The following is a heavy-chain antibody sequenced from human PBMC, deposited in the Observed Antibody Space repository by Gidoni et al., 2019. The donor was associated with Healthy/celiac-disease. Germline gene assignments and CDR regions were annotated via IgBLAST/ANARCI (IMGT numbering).Heavy chain of an antibody. CDR1: GGTFSSYA. D-gene: IGHD3-10*01. CDR3: ARDNSRGWCGELRNWFDP. Sequence: QLVQSGAEVKKPGSSVKVSCKASGGTFSSYAISWVRQAPGQGRAWMGRIIPILGIANYAQKFQGRVTITADKSTSAAYMELSSLRYEDTAVYYCARDNSRGWCGELRNWFDPWGQGTLVTVSS. V-gene: IGHV1-69*04. J-gene: IGHJ5*02. CDR2: IIPILGIA.